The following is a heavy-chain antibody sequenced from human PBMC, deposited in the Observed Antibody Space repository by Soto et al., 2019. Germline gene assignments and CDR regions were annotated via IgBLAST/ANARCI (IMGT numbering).Heavy chain of an antibody. CDR3: ARYDSSGYYWPYYYYGMDV. CDR2: ISYDGSNK. D-gene: IGHD3-22*01. V-gene: IGHV3-30*03. J-gene: IGHJ6*02. Sequence: PGGSLRLSCAASGFTFSSYGMHWVRQAPGKGLEWVAVISYDGSNKYYADSVKGRFTISRDNSKNSLYLQMNSLRAEDTAVYYCARYDSSGYYWPYYYYGMDVWGQGTTVTVSS. CDR1: GFTFSSYG.